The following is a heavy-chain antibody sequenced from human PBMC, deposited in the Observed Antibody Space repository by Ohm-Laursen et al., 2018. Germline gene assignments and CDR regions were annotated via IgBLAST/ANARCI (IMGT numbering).Heavy chain of an antibody. Sequence: SLRLSCTASGFTFSSYGMHWVRQAPGKGLEWVSGISWNSGSIGYADSVKGRFTISRDNARNTLYLQMNSLRVEDTAVYYCVRGNEGPDYWGRGTLVTVSS. CDR3: VRGNEGPDY. CDR2: ISWNSGSI. CDR1: GFTFSSYG. V-gene: IGHV3-9*01. J-gene: IGHJ4*02.